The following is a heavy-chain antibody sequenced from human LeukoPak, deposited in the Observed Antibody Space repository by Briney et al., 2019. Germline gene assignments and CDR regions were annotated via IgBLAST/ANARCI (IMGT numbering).Heavy chain of an antibody. D-gene: IGHD6-13*01. J-gene: IGHJ4*02. CDR1: GFTFSTYS. CDR3: ARSIPYGTTWYGRSDY. Sequence: GGSLRLSCAASGFTFSTYSMSWVRQAPGKGLEWVSYISGSSDAIYYADSVKGRFTISRDNALNSLYLQMNSLRAEDTAIYYCARSIPYGTTWYGRSDYWGQGTLVTVSS. V-gene: IGHV3-48*01. CDR2: ISGSSDAI.